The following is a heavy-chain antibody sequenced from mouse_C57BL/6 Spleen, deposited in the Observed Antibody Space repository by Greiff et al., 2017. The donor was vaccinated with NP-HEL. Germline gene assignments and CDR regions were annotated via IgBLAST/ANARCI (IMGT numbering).Heavy chain of an antibody. Sequence: EVQLQQSGPDLVKPGASVKIPCKASGYTFTDYNMDWVKQSHGKSLEWIGDINPNNGGTIYNQKFKGKATLTVDKSSSTAYMELRSLTSDDTAVYYCATTVVAFDYWGQGTTLTVSS. CDR1: GYTFTDYN. D-gene: IGHD1-1*01. CDR3: ATTVVAFDY. V-gene: IGHV1-18*01. J-gene: IGHJ2*01. CDR2: INPNNGGT.